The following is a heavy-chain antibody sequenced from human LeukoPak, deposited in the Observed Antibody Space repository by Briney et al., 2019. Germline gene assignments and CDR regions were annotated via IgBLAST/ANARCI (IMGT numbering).Heavy chain of an antibody. Sequence: SETLSLTCAVYGGSFSGYYWSWIRQPPGKGLEWIGEINHSGSTNYNPSLKGRVTISVDTSKNQFSLKLSSVTAADTAVYYCARGRCSGGSCYSRPPRFDPWGQGTLVTVSS. D-gene: IGHD2-15*01. J-gene: IGHJ5*02. V-gene: IGHV4-34*01. CDR2: INHSGST. CDR1: GGSFSGYY. CDR3: ARGRCSGGSCYSRPPRFDP.